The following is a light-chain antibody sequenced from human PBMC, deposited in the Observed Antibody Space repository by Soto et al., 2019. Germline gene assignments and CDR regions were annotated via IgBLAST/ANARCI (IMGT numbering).Light chain of an antibody. J-gene: IGLJ7*01. CDR2: RNN. V-gene: IGLV1-47*01. CDR3: AYGDDNRGGFV. Sequence: QSVLTQPPSASGTPGQRVIISCSGSSSNIGSNYVYWYQQLPGTAPKLLIYRNNQRPSGVPDRFSGSKSGTSASLAISGPGSGGGGDYYCAYGDDNRGGFVFGGGTTLPVL. CDR1: SSNIGSNY.